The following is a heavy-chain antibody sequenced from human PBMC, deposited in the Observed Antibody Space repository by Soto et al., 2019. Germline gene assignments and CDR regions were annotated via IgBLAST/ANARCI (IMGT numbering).Heavy chain of an antibody. Sequence: PSETLSLTCTVSGGSISSSSYYWGWIRQPPGKGLEWIGSIYHSGSTNYNPSLKSRVTISVDKSKNQFSLKLSSVTAADTAVYYCARGRGYYYYYGMDVWGQGTTVTVSS. CDR2: IYHSGST. V-gene: IGHV4-39*07. J-gene: IGHJ6*02. CDR3: ARGRGYYYYYGMDV. CDR1: GGSISSSSYY.